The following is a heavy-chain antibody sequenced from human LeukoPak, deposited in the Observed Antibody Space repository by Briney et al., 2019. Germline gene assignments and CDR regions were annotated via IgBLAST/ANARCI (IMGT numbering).Heavy chain of an antibody. Sequence: ASVKVSCKASGYTFTSYGISWVRQAAGQGLEWMGWISAYNGNTNYAQKLQGRVTMTTDTSTSTAYMELRSLRSDDTAVYYCALYSSGWTPTGFDPWGQGTLVTVSS. CDR2: ISAYNGNT. CDR1: GYTFTSYG. V-gene: IGHV1-18*01. J-gene: IGHJ5*02. CDR3: ALYSSGWTPTGFDP. D-gene: IGHD6-19*01.